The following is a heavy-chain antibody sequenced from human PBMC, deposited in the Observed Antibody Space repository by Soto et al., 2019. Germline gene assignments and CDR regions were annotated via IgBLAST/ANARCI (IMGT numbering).Heavy chain of an antibody. Sequence: GASVKVSCKASGYTFTSYGISWVRQAPVQGLEWMGWISAYNGNTNYAQKLQGRVTMTTDTSTSTAYMELMSLRSDDTAVYYCARDIGGYDPSPYYYYGMDVWGQGTTVNVSS. CDR2: ISAYNGNT. CDR3: ARDIGGYDPSPYYYYGMDV. J-gene: IGHJ6*02. CDR1: GYTFTSYG. D-gene: IGHD5-12*01. V-gene: IGHV1-18*01.